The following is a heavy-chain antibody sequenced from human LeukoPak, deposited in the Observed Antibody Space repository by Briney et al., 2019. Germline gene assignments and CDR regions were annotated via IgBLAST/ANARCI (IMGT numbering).Heavy chain of an antibody. CDR2: ISSSSSYI. D-gene: IGHD3-16*02. J-gene: IGHJ4*02. CDR3: ARDDYVWGSYRSFDY. CDR1: GFTFSSYA. Sequence: GGSLRLSCAASGFTFSSYAMTWVRQAPGKGLEWVSYISSSSSYIYYADSVKGRFTISRDNAKNSLYLQMNSLRAEDTAVYYCARDDYVWGSYRSFDYWGQGTLVTVSS. V-gene: IGHV3-21*05.